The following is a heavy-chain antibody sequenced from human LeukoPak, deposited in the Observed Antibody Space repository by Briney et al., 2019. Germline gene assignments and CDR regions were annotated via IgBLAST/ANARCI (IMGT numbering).Heavy chain of an antibody. CDR2: INPNSGGT. J-gene: IGHJ3*02. Sequence: GASVKVSCKASGYTFTGYYMHWVRQAPGQGLEWMGWINPNSGGTNYAQKFQGRVTMTRDTSISTAYMELSRLRSDDTAVYYCASERVVRGVTAFDIWGQGTMVTVSS. CDR3: ASERVVRGVTAFDI. D-gene: IGHD3-10*01. CDR1: GYTFTGYY. V-gene: IGHV1-2*02.